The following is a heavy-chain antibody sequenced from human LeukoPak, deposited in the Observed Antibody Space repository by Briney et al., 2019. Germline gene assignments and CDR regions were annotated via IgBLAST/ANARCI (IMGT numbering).Heavy chain of an antibody. D-gene: IGHD3-10*01. CDR1: GASINSDY. CDR2: IFASGST. V-gene: IGHV4-4*07. J-gene: IGHJ4*02. CDR3: VRGWAPRGEKSSFAS. Sequence: SETLSLTCTVSGASINSDYWTWVRQVAGKGLEWIGRIFASGSTNYNPYLRSRITMSVGTSKNQFSLDLSSVTAADTGVYYCVRGWAPRGEKSSFASWGQGTLVTVSS.